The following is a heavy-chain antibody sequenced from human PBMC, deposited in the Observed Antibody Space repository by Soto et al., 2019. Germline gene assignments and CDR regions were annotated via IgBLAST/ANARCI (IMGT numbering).Heavy chain of an antibody. D-gene: IGHD3-22*01. CDR2: FDPEGGEA. CDR1: GHTLTEFS. J-gene: IGHJ4*02. CDR3: ARVQPSINGRVGGAITTFAY. V-gene: IGHV1-24*01. Sequence: ASVKVSCKISGHTLTEFSIHWVRQAPGKGLEWMGGFDPEGGEAIYAQKWHGRVTVTEDTVTDTAYMELSGLKSDDTAVYYCARVQPSINGRVGGAITTFAYWGRGTLVTVSA.